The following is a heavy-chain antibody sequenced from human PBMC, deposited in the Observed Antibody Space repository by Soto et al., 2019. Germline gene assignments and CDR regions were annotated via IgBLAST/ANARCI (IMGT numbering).Heavy chain of an antibody. Sequence: QVQLQESGPGLVKPSQTLSLTCTVSGGSISSGGYYWSWIRQHPGKGLEWIGYIYYSGSTYYNPCLKSRVTLSVDTSNNQFSLKLSSVTAADTAVYYCARVTPGEGHCADYWGQGTLVTVSS. D-gene: IGHD4-17*01. V-gene: IGHV4-31*03. CDR2: IYYSGST. J-gene: IGHJ4*02. CDR3: ARVTPGEGHCADY. CDR1: GGSISSGGYY.